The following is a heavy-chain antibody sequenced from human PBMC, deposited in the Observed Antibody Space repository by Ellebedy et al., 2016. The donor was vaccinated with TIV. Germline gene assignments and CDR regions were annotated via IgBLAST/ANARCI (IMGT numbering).Heavy chain of an antibody. V-gene: IGHV3-43*01. CDR3: AKGPMGTYYFDY. Sequence: PGGSLRLSCAASGFTFGDYTMHWVRQAPGKGLEWVSLISWDGGSTYYADSVKGRFTISRDNSKHSLYLQMNSLRTEDTALYYCAKGPMGTYYFDYWGQGTLVTVSS. CDR2: ISWDGGST. J-gene: IGHJ4*02. D-gene: IGHD7-27*01. CDR1: GFTFGDYT.